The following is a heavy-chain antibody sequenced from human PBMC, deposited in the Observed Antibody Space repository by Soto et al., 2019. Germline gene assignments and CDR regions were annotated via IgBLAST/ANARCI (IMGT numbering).Heavy chain of an antibody. V-gene: IGHV4-34*01. Sequence: SETLSLTCAVYGGSFSGYYWSWIRQPPGKGLEWIGEINHSGSTNYNPSLKSRVTISVDTSKNQFSLKLSSVTAADTALYYCARELVYCSGGSCYSGFWYYYYYMDVWGKGTTVTVS. CDR3: ARELVYCSGGSCYSGFWYYYYYMDV. D-gene: IGHD2-15*01. CDR2: INHSGST. CDR1: GGSFSGYY. J-gene: IGHJ6*03.